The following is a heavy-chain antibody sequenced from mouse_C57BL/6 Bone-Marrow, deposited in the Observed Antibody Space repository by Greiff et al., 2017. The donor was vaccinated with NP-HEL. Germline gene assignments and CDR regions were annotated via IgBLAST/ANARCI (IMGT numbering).Heavy chain of an antibody. CDR2: IWRGGST. CDR1: GFSLTSYG. D-gene: IGHD2-4*01. Sequence: VMLVESGPGLVQPSQCLSITCTVSGFSLTSYGVHWVRQSPGKGLEWLGVIWRGGSTDYNAAFMSRLSITKDNSKSQDFFKMNSLQADDTAIYYCAAYDFPYAMDYWGQGTSVTVSS. CDR3: AAYDFPYAMDY. V-gene: IGHV2-5*01. J-gene: IGHJ4*01.